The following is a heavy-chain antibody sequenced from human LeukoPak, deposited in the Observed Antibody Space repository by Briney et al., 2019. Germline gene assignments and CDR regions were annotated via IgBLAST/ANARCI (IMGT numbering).Heavy chain of an antibody. D-gene: IGHD4/OR15-4a*01. Sequence: GGSLRLSCAASGFTFSSYSMNWVRQAPGKGLEWVSYISSSSSTIYYADSVKGRFTISRDNAKNSLYLQMNSLRAEDTAVYYCARDDYGDDFDYWGQGTLVTVSS. CDR1: GFTFSSYS. CDR3: ARDDYGDDFDY. J-gene: IGHJ4*02. V-gene: IGHV3-48*01. CDR2: ISSSSSTI.